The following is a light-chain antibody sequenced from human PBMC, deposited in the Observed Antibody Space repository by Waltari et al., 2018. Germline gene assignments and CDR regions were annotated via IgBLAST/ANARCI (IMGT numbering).Light chain of an antibody. CDR3: SSYTSSSTLV. Sequence: QSALTQPASVSGSPGQSLTIPCTGSSNDVGTYNYVSWYQQHPGKAPKLIIFEVRHRPSGVSNRFSASKSGNKASLTISGLQTEDEADYYCSSYTSSSTLVFGGGTKVTVL. J-gene: IGLJ2*01. CDR2: EVR. CDR1: SNDVGTYNY. V-gene: IGLV2-14*01.